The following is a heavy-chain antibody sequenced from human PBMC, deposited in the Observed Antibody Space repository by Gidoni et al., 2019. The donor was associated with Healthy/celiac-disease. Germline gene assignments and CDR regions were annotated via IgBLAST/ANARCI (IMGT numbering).Heavy chain of an antibody. CDR2: ISGSGGST. Sequence: EVQLLESGGAVVQPGGALRLSYAPSGFTVSSYAMSWVRPAPGKGLEWVSAISGSGGSTYYADSVKGRFTISRDNAKNTLYLQMNSLRAEDTAVYYCAKQRFWVEAEFDYWGQGTLVTVSS. V-gene: IGHV3-23*01. D-gene: IGHD3-3*01. CDR3: AKQRFWVEAEFDY. J-gene: IGHJ4*02. CDR1: GFTVSSYA.